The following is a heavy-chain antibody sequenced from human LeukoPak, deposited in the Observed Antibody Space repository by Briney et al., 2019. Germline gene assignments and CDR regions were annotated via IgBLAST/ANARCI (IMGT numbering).Heavy chain of an antibody. J-gene: IGHJ4*02. CDR1: GYTFTGYY. V-gene: IGHV1-2*02. Sequence: ASVKVSCKASGYTFTGYYMHWVRQAPGQGLEWMGWINPNSGGTNYAQKFQGRVTMTRATSISTAYMELSRLRSDDTAVYYCARDCYTVVWAGGLDYWGQGTLVTVSS. CDR3: ARDCYTVVWAGGLDY. CDR2: INPNSGGT. D-gene: IGHD3-16*02.